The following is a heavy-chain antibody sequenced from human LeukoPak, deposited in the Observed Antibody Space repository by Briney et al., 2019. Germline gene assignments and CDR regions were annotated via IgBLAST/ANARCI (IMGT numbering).Heavy chain of an antibody. D-gene: IGHD6-19*01. CDR1: GFTFSSYW. CDR3: ARYGNGAWLAHYAFDS. CDR2: INPDGSEK. Sequence: PGGSLRLSCAASGFTFSSYWMSWVRQAPGKGLEWVANINPDGSEKYYADSVKGRFAISRDNAENSLYLQMNSLRAEDTAVYYCARYGNGAWLAHYAFDSWGQGTMVTVSS. V-gene: IGHV3-7*01. J-gene: IGHJ3*02.